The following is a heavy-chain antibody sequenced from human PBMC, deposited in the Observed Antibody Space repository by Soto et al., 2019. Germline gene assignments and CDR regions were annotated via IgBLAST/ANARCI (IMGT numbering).Heavy chain of an antibody. CDR1: GYTFTSYY. V-gene: IGHV1-46*01. CDR2: INPSVGST. J-gene: IGHJ4*02. Sequence: ASVKVSCKASGYTFTSYYMHWVRQAPGQGLEWMGIINPSVGSTIYAQKFQGRVTMTRDTSTSSVYMDLSSLRSEDTAVYYCARDLYYYDSSGYFYLDSWGQGTLVTVSS. D-gene: IGHD3-22*01. CDR3: ARDLYYYDSSGYFYLDS.